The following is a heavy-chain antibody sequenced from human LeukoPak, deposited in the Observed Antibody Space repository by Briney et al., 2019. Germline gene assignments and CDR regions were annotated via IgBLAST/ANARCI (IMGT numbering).Heavy chain of an antibody. J-gene: IGHJ4*02. CDR1: GFTFSSYA. V-gene: IGHV3-30-3*01. Sequence: GGSLRLSCAASGFTFSSYAVHWVRQAPGKGLEWVAVISYDGSNKYYADSVKGRFTISRDNSKNTLYLQMNSLRAEDTAVYYCAAYIDYYDGSGYYPFWYWGQGTLVTVSS. CDR2: ISYDGSNK. CDR3: AAYIDYYDGSGYYPFWY. D-gene: IGHD3-22*01.